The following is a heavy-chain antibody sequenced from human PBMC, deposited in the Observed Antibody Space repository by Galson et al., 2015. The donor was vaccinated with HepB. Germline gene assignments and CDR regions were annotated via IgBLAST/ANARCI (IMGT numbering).Heavy chain of an antibody. CDR2: INPSGGST. CDR1: GYTFTGYY. Sequence: SVKVSCKASGYTFTGYYMHWVRQAPGQGLEWMGIINPSGGSTSYAQKFQGRVTMTRDTSTSTVYMELSSLRSEDTAVYYCARDLGYCSSTSCLPYYGMDVWGQGTTVTVSS. D-gene: IGHD2-2*01. J-gene: IGHJ6*02. CDR3: ARDLGYCSSTSCLPYYGMDV. V-gene: IGHV1-46*01.